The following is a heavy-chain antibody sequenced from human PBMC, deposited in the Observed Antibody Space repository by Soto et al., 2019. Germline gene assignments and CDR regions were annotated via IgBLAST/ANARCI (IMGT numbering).Heavy chain of an antibody. CDR3: ARTEGYCSGGSCTLDY. Sequence: QVQLVESGGGVVQPGRSLRLSCAASGFTFSNYGMHWVRQAPGKGLEWVAVISYDGSNKYYADSVKGRFTISRDNSKNTLYLQMSSLRAEDTAVYYCARTEGYCSGGSCTLDYWGQGTLVTVSS. CDR1: GFTFSNYG. CDR2: ISYDGSNK. D-gene: IGHD2-15*01. V-gene: IGHV3-30*03. J-gene: IGHJ4*02.